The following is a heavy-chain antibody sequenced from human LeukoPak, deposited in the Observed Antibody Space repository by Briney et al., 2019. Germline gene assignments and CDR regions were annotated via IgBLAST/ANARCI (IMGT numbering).Heavy chain of an antibody. Sequence: HPGGSLRLSCAASGFTFSSYGMHWVRQAPGKGLEWVAVISYDGSNKYYADSVKGRFTISRDNSKNTLYLQMNSLRAEDTAVYYCAKDRGVRDLNLPGSFDYWGQGTLVTVSS. D-gene: IGHD3-10*01. CDR1: GFTFSSYG. V-gene: IGHV3-30*18. CDR3: AKDRGVRDLNLPGSFDY. J-gene: IGHJ4*02. CDR2: ISYDGSNK.